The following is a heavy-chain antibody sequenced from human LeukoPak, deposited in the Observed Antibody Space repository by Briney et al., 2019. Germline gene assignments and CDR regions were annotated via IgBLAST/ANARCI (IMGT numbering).Heavy chain of an antibody. V-gene: IGHV1-69*04. D-gene: IGHD6-19*01. Sequence: GASVKVSCKASGGTFSSYAISWVRQAPGQGLEWMERIIPILGIANYAQKFQGRVTITADKSTSTAYMELSSLRSEDTAVYYCARDSRYSSGWYYFDYWGQGTLVTVSS. CDR3: ARDSRYSSGWYYFDY. J-gene: IGHJ4*02. CDR1: GGTFSSYA. CDR2: IIPILGIA.